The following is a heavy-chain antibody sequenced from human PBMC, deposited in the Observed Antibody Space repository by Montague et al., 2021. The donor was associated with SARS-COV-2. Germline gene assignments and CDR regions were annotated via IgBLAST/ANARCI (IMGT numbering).Heavy chain of an antibody. V-gene: IGHV4-59*01. D-gene: IGHD1-26*01. CDR1: GDSISTSY. CDR2: VYYSGRS. J-gene: IGHJ6*02. CDR3: VWADRRDPDTPHRYYYKGMDL. Sequence: SETLSLTCTVSGDSISTSYWAWIRQPPGKGLEWIGYVYYSGRSSNNSSLKSRVTISVDTSKNQVSLNLRSVTAADTAVYFCVWADRRDPDTPHRYYYKGMDLWGQGTTITVSS.